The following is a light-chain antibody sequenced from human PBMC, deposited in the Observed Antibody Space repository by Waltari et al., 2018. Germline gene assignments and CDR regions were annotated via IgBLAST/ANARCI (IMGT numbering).Light chain of an antibody. Sequence: EIVLTQSPGTLSLSPGERDTLSCRASQSVSRTLSWYQQEPGQAPRMLIYYASTRASGIPDRFSGSGFGTDFSLTISRLEHQDFAVYYCQKYGTLPATFGQGTTVEIK. J-gene: IGKJ1*01. CDR1: QSVSRT. V-gene: IGKV3-20*01. CDR2: YAS. CDR3: QKYGTLPAT.